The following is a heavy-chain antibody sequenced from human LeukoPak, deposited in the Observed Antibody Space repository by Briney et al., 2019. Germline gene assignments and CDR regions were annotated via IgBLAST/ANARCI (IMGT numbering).Heavy chain of an antibody. J-gene: IGHJ4*02. Sequence: PSETLSLTCSVSDASISSTSYYWGWIRRPPGKGLEWIGSISYSGTTFYSPSLESRVTISADTSKNQFSLKLSSVTAADTAVYYCARGEQWLDYWGQGTLVTVSS. V-gene: IGHV4-39*07. D-gene: IGHD6-19*01. CDR1: DASISSTSYY. CDR3: ARGEQWLDY. CDR2: ISYSGTT.